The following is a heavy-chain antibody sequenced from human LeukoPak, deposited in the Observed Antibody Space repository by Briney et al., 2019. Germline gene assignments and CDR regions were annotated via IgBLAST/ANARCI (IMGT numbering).Heavy chain of an antibody. D-gene: IGHD6-13*01. V-gene: IGHV3-21*01. CDR3: ARERGSIPAVLDAFDI. CDR1: GFTFSTYN. Sequence: GGSLRLSCTTSGFTFSTYNMNWVRQAPGKGLEWVSSITSRTYIYYADPIKGRFTISRDNAKNSLYLQMNSLRAEDTAVYYCARERGSIPAVLDAFDIWGQGTMVTVSS. J-gene: IGHJ3*02. CDR2: ITSRTYI.